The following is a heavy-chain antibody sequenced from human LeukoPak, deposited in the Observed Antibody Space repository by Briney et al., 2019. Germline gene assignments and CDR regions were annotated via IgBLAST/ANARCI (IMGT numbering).Heavy chain of an antibody. J-gene: IGHJ6*02. CDR3: ARAHSRNYYYYGMDV. V-gene: IGHV1-69*13. Sequence: SVKVSCKASGYTFSNYAISWARQAPGQGLEWMGGTIPIFGTAHYAQKFQGRVTIAADGSTSTVYMELSRLRSEDTAVYYCARAHSRNYYYYGMDVWGQGTTVTVSS. CDR1: GYTFSNYA. D-gene: IGHD2-15*01. CDR2: TIPIFGTA.